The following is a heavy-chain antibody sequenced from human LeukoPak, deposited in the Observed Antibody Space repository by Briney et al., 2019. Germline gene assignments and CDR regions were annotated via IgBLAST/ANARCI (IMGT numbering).Heavy chain of an antibody. D-gene: IGHD2-2*01. CDR2: VSGYNGNT. V-gene: IGHV1-18*01. J-gene: IGHJ3*01. Sequence: ASVKVSCKASGYNFISYGVSWVRQAPGQGLEWMGWVSGYNGNTNYAQKMEYRVIMTTDPATSTAYMELRDLRSGDTAVSYCARSGVCTSSSCYRESDGLDFWGQGTMVTVSS. CDR1: GYNFISYG. CDR3: ARSGVCTSSSCYRESDGLDF.